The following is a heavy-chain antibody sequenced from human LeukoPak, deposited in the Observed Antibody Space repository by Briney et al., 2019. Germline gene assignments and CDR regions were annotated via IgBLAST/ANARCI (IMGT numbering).Heavy chain of an antibody. Sequence: PGGSLRLSCLASGFIFDDYAMHWVRQTAGKGLEWVSSITWNSGSIGYADSVEGRFTISRDNAKNSLYLQMKSLRAEDTALYYCVKGISSSWYWPFDSWGQGTLVTVSS. CDR1: GFIFDDYA. CDR3: VKGISSSWYWPFDS. CDR2: ITWNSGSI. V-gene: IGHV3-9*01. J-gene: IGHJ4*02. D-gene: IGHD6-13*01.